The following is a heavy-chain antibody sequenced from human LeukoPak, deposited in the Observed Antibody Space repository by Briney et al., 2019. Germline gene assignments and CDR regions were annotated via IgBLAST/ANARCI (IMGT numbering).Heavy chain of an antibody. D-gene: IGHD6-19*01. J-gene: IGHJ4*02. CDR2: IGGNGDST. CDR1: GFTFDDYV. CDR3: AKDIIHPHSSGSAS. Sequence: GGSLRLSCAASGFTFDDYVMHWVRQPPGKGLEWVSLIGGNGDSTYYADSVKGRFTISRDNSKNSLYLQMNSLRSEDTAFYFCAKDIIHPHSSGSASRGQGTLVSVSS. V-gene: IGHV3-43*02.